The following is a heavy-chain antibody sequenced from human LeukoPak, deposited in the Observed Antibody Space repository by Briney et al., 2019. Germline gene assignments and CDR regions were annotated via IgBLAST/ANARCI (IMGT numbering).Heavy chain of an antibody. D-gene: IGHD3-16*02. J-gene: IGHJ4*02. Sequence: PGGSLSLSCSASGFTFSAHFMSWVRPAPGGGLEWGANIQQDVSEINYADTVEGRFTISRDNAKTSLYLQMSSLRTEDTAVYYCARYCVITTCQFRGIDFWGQGTLVTVSS. CDR3: ARYCVITTCQFRGIDF. V-gene: IGHV3-7*01. CDR2: IQQDVSEI. CDR1: GFTFSAHF.